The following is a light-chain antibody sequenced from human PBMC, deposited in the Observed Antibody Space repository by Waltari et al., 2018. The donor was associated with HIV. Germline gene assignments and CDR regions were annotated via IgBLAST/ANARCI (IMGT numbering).Light chain of an antibody. CDR1: QRVGTF. V-gene: IGKV3-11*01. Sequence: EIVLTQSPATLSLSPGERATLSCRASQRVGTFLAWYQHKPGQPPRLLIYESSTRAAGIPVRFTGRGSGTDFTLTISSLEPEDFAIYYCQQSTNWPPGVTFGGGTRVEIK. CDR2: ESS. J-gene: IGKJ4*01. CDR3: QQSTNWPPGVT.